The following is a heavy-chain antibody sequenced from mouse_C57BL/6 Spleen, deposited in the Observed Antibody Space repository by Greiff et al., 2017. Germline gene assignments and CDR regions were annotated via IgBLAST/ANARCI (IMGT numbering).Heavy chain of an antibody. CDR2: IHPNSGST. CDR3: ARTPLTTVVAGAFDY. CDR1: GYTFTSYW. Sequence: QVHVKQPGAELVKPGASVKLSCKASGYTFTSYWMHWVKQRPGQGLEWIGMIHPNSGSTNYNEKFKSKATLTVDKSSSTAYMQLSSLTSEDSAVYYCARTPLTTVVAGAFDYWGQGTTLTVSS. D-gene: IGHD1-1*01. J-gene: IGHJ2*01. V-gene: IGHV1-64*01.